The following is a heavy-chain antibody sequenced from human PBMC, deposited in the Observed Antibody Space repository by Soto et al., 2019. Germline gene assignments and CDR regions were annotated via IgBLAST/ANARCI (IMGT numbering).Heavy chain of an antibody. D-gene: IGHD2-2*01. CDR2: VSLYSDGT. J-gene: IGHJ5*02. V-gene: IGHV1-18*01. Sequence: GASVKVSCKTSGYTFSNYGITWVRQAPGQPLEWLGWVSLYSDGTNYAQKFQGRVSMTTDTSTTTAYMELRSLRSDDTAVYYCARVVPGAEAWFGPWGQGTLVTVSS. CDR1: GYTFSNYG. CDR3: ARVVPGAEAWFGP.